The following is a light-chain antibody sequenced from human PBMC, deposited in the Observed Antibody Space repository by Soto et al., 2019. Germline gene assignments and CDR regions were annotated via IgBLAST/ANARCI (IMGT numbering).Light chain of an antibody. CDR1: RSVSSD. CDR2: GAS. CDR3: QQYDNWPLT. V-gene: IGKV3-15*01. Sequence: EIVLTQSPGTLSLSPGERATLSCRASRSVSSDLAWYQQKPGQAPRLLIYGASTRATGIPARFSGSGSGTEFTLTISSLQSEDFAVYYCQQYDNWPLTFGGGTKVDIK. J-gene: IGKJ4*01.